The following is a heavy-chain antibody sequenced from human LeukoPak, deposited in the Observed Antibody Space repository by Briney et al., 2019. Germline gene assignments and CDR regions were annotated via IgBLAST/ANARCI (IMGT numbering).Heavy chain of an antibody. CDR3: AASPAGGYSYGYDAFDI. D-gene: IGHD5-18*01. J-gene: IGHJ3*02. V-gene: IGHV1-58*01. CDR2: IVVGSGNT. Sequence: GASVKVSCKASGFTFTSSAVQWVRQARGQRLEWIGWIVVGSGNTNYAQKFQERVTITRDMSTSTAYMELSSLRSEDTAVYYCAASPAGGYSYGYDAFDIWGQGTMVTVSS. CDR1: GFTFTSSA.